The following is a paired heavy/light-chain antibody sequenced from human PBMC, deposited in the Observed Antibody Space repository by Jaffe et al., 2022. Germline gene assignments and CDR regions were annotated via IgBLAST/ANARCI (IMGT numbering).Light chain of an antibody. J-gene: IGKJ1*01. V-gene: IGKV1-5*03. CDR1: QSISTW. Sequence: DIQMTQSPSTLSAYVGDRVTITCRASQSISTWLAWYQQKPGKAPTLLIYKASSLQSGVPSRFSGSGSGTEFTLTISSLQPDDSATYYCQQSNIIQRTFGQGTKVEIK. CDR2: KAS. CDR3: QQSNIIQRT.
Heavy chain of an antibody. CDR1: GFNVSRNY. CDR2: IYSGDST. J-gene: IGHJ3*02. V-gene: IGHV3-66*02. CDR3: ARDHIQWDAFDI. D-gene: IGHD5-12*01. Sequence: EVQLVASGGGLVQPGGSLRLSCVASGFNVSRNYMSWVRQAPGKGLEWVSVIYSGDSTYYADSVKGRFTISRDTPKNTLYLQMNTLRAEDTAMYYCARDHIQWDAFDIWGLGTMVTVSA.